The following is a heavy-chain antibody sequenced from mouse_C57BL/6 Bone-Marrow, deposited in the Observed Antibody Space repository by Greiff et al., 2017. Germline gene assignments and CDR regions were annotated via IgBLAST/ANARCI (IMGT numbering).Heavy chain of an antibody. D-gene: IGHD1-1*02. Sequence: QVQLQQSGPGLVQPSQSLSITCTVSGFSLTSYGVHWVRQSPGKGLEWLGVIWRGGSTDYNAAFMSRLSITKDNSKSQVIFKMNSLQADDTAIYYCAKTRAGNYAMDYWGQGTSVTVSS. V-gene: IGHV2-5*01. J-gene: IGHJ4*01. CDR3: AKTRAGNYAMDY. CDR2: IWRGGST. CDR1: GFSLTSYG.